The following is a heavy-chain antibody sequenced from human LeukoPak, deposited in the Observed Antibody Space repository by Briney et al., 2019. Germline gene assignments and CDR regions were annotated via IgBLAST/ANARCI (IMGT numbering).Heavy chain of an antibody. Sequence: PGGSLRLSCAASGFTFSNAWMSWVRQAPGKGLEWVGRIKSKTDGGTTDNAAPVKGRFTISRDDSKNTLYLQMNSLKTEDTAVYYCTTGGSMVRGVIRYYWGQGTLVTVSS. CDR1: GFTFSNAW. CDR3: TTGGSMVRGVIRYY. CDR2: IKSKTDGGTT. V-gene: IGHV3-15*01. D-gene: IGHD3-10*01. J-gene: IGHJ4*02.